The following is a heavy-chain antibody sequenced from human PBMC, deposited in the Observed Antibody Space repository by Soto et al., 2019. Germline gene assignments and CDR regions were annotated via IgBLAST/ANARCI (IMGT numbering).Heavy chain of an antibody. Sequence: GESLKISCKGSGYSFTSYWISWVRQMPGKGLEWMGRIDPSDSYTNYSPSFQGHVTISADKSISTAYLQWSSLKASDTAMYYCAGHILGAHYDYCYYGMAVWGQGTRVTVSS. D-gene: IGHD1-26*01. CDR2: IDPSDSYT. CDR3: AGHILGAHYDYCYYGMAV. V-gene: IGHV5-10-1*01. CDR1: GYSFTSYW. J-gene: IGHJ6*02.